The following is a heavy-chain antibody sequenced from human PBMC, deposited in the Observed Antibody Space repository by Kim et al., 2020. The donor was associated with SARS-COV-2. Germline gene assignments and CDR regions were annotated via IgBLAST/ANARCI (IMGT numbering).Heavy chain of an antibody. Sequence: SETLSLTCTVSGGSISSYYWSWIRQPPGKGLEWIGYIYYSGSTNYNPSLKSRVTISVDTSKNQFSLKLSSVTAADTAVYYCARGFGDYTLYYYYGMDVWGQGTTVTVSS. CDR2: IYYSGST. J-gene: IGHJ6*02. V-gene: IGHV4-59*01. CDR3: ARGFGDYTLYYYYGMDV. CDR1: GGSISSYY. D-gene: IGHD4-17*01.